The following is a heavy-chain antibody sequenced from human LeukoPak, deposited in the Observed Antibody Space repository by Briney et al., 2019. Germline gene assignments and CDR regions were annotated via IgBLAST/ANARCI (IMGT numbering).Heavy chain of an antibody. Sequence: SVKVSCKASGGTFSSYAISWVRQAPGQGLERMGGIIPIFGTANYAQKFQGRVTITTDESTSIAYMELSSLRSEDTAVYYCARSDSLVRGVMLFDPWGQGTLVTVSS. J-gene: IGHJ5*02. CDR3: ARSDSLVRGVMLFDP. V-gene: IGHV1-69*05. CDR1: GGTFSSYA. D-gene: IGHD3-10*01. CDR2: IIPIFGTA.